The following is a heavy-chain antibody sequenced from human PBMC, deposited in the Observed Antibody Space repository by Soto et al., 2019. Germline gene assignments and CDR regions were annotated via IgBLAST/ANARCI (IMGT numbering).Heavy chain of an antibody. CDR3: TTGLSNGYYNFDY. Sequence: HLVESGGGLVKPGGSLRLSCAASGFTFSNAWMSWVLQAPGKGLEWVGRIKGEADGGTTDYAAPVKGRITISRDHSKDTLYLHMNSLKTEDTAVYYCTTGLSNGYYNFDYWGQGTPVTVSS. J-gene: IGHJ4*02. V-gene: IGHV3-15*01. D-gene: IGHD3-22*01. CDR1: GFTFSNAW. CDR2: IKGEADGGTT.